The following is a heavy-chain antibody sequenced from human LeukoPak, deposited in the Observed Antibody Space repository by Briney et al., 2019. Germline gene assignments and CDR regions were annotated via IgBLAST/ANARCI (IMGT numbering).Heavy chain of an antibody. D-gene: IGHD1/OR15-1a*01. CDR3: ERECPNTYWFDP. Sequence: ASVNDSCKASGYSFYKYYIQWVRQAPGQGPDYMGIINPNAGNTNYAQKFQGRVTMTRDTSTSTVYMELSTRLFINAAGCYCERECPNTYWFDPWGQGTLVTVSS. CDR2: INPNAGNT. J-gene: IGHJ5*02. CDR1: GYSFYKYY. V-gene: IGHV1-46*02.